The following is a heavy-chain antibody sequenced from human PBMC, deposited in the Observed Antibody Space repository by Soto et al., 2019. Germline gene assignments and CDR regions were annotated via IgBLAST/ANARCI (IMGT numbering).Heavy chain of an antibody. CDR2: IYYSGST. CDR1: GGSISSSSYY. CDR3: ARLRDSSGYYWSRRGGAFDI. V-gene: IGHV4-39*01. J-gene: IGHJ3*02. D-gene: IGHD3-22*01. Sequence: QLQLQESGPGLVKPSETLSLTRTVSGGSISSSSYYWGWIRQPPGKGLEWIGSIYYSGSTYYNPSLKSRVTISVDTSKNQFSLKLSSVTAADTAVYYCARLRDSSGYYWSRRGGAFDIWGQGTMVTVSS.